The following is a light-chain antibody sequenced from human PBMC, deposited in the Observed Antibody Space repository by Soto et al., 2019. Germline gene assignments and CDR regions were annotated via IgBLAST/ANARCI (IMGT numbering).Light chain of an antibody. CDR1: SSNIGSNS. J-gene: IGLJ1*01. CDR2: KNS. Sequence: QSALTQPPSASGAAGQGVTISCSGSSSNIGSNSVYWYQQLPGTAPKLLIFKNSQRPSGVPDRFSGSKSGTSASLAVSGLRSGDEADYYCAAWDDRLRGFLFGPGTKVTVL. CDR3: AAWDDRLRGFL. V-gene: IGLV1-47*01.